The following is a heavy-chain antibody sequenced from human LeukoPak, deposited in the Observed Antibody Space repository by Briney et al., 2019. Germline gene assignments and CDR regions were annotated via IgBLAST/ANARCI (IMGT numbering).Heavy chain of an antibody. CDR3: ARGPHERSGYPDD. Sequence: ASVKVSCKPSGYTFNTYGITWVRQAPGQGLEWMGWVSPYNGNTNYAQKFQGRVTMTTDTSTSTAYMELRSLRSDDTAVYYCARGPHERSGYPDDWGQGTLVTVSS. CDR1: GYTFNTYG. D-gene: IGHD3-22*01. J-gene: IGHJ4*02. CDR2: VSPYNGNT. V-gene: IGHV1-18*01.